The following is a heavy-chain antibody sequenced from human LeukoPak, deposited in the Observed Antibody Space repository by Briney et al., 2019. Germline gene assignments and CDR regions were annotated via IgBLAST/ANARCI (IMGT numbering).Heavy chain of an antibody. V-gene: IGHV3-13*01. D-gene: IGHD3-22*01. CDR1: GFTFSSYD. CDR2: IGTAGDT. CDR3: ARGYYDSSGYYRPDYYMYV. Sequence: AGSLRFSCSASGFTFSSYDMHWVGHAKGKGLEWVSAIGTAGDTYYPGSVKGRFTISRENAKNSLYLQMNSLRAGDTDVYYCARGYYDSSGYYRPDYYMYVWGKGTTVTVSS. J-gene: IGHJ6*03.